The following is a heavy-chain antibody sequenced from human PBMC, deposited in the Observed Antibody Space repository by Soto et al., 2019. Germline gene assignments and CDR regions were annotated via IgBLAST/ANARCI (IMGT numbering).Heavy chain of an antibody. CDR1: GFTFIAYY. Sequence: QVQLVQSGAEVKGPGASVRVSCRASGFTFIAYYFHWVRQAPGQGLEWIGLFNPNSGETMYAQKVQGRGTMTGDTSRRTALMELSSLSSDDTAVYSCARGMNWVPRGGTPYYYYGMGSWGQGTTVTFSS. V-gene: IGHV1-2*02. CDR3: ARGMNWVPRGGTPYYYYGMGS. J-gene: IGHJ6*02. CDR2: FNPNSGET. D-gene: IGHD7-27*01.